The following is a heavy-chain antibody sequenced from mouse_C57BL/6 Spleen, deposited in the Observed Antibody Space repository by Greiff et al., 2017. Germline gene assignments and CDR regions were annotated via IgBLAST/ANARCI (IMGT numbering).Heavy chain of an antibody. J-gene: IGHJ3*01. V-gene: IGHV1-52*01. CDR2: IDPSTSET. Sequence: QVQLQQPGAELVRPGSSVKLSCKASGYTFTSYWMHWVKQRPIQGLEWIGNIDPSTSETHYNQTFKDKATLTVDNSSSTAYMTVSSLVSEESAVYYCVRCDGNYVAELAYWGQGTPVTVSA. CDR3: VRCDGNYVAELAY. D-gene: IGHD2-1*01. CDR1: GYTFTSYW.